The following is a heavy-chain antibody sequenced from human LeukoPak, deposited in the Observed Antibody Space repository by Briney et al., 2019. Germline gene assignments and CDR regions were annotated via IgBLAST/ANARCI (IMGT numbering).Heavy chain of an antibody. CDR2: IWYDGSNK. CDR3: ARDGYCSGGSCYSNWFDP. Sequence: GGSLRLSCAAPGFTFSSYGMPWVRQAPGKGLEWVAVIWYDGSNKYYAGSVKGRFTISRDNSKNTLYLQMNSLRAEDTAVYYCARDGYCSGGSCYSNWFDPWGQGTLVTVCS. J-gene: IGHJ5*02. V-gene: IGHV3-33*01. CDR1: GFTFSSYG. D-gene: IGHD2-15*01.